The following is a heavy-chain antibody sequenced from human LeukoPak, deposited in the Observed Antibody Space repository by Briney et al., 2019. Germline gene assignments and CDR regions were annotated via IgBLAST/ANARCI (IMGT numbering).Heavy chain of an antibody. D-gene: IGHD5-18*01. CDR2: IYTSGST. J-gene: IGHJ4*02. Sequence: PSETLSLTCTVSGGSISSYYWSWIRQPAGKGLEWIGRIYTSGSTNYNPSLKSRVTMSVDTSKNQFSLKLSSVTAADTAVYYCARDYGPRGYSYGIFDYWGQGTLVTVSS. CDR1: GGSISSYY. CDR3: ARDYGPRGYSYGIFDY. V-gene: IGHV4-4*07.